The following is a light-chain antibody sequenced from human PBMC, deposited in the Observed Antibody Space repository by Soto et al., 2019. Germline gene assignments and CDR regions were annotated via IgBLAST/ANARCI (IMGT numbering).Light chain of an antibody. J-gene: IGLJ2*01. V-gene: IGLV2-14*01. CDR3: SSYTSISTYVV. CDR1: SSDIGNYNF. Sequence: QSVLTQPASVSGSPGQSITISCTGTSSDIGNYNFVSWYQQHPGKAPKLMIYEVSNRPSGVSDRFSGSKSGNTASLTIAGLRAEDEADCYCSSYTSISTYVVFGGGTKLTVL. CDR2: EVS.